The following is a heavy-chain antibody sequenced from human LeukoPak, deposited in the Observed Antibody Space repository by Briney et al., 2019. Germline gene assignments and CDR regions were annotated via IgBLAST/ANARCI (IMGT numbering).Heavy chain of an antibody. J-gene: IGHJ4*02. CDR3: ARAGSGYSSSWYGNDY. CDR2: MNPNSGNT. CDR1: GYTFTSYD. Sequence: ASVKVSCTASGYTFTSYDINWVRQATGQGLEWMGWMNPNSGNTGYAQKFQGRVTMTRNTSISTAYMELSSLRSEDTAVYYCARAGSGYSSSWYGNDYWGQGTLVTVSS. D-gene: IGHD6-13*01. V-gene: IGHV1-8*01.